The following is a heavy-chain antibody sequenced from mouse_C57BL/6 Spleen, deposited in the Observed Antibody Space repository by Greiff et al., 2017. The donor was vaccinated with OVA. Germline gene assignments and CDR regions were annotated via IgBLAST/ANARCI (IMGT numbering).Heavy chain of an antibody. CDR3: TRDAGYYYAAY. Sequence: EVMLVESGEGLVKPGGSLKLSCAASGFTFCSYAMSWVRQTPEKRLEWVAYISSGGDYIYYADTVKGRFTISRDNARNTLYLQMSSLKSEDTAMYYCTRDAGYYYAAYWGQGTLVTVSA. CDR1: GFTFCSYA. J-gene: IGHJ3*01. CDR2: ISSGGDYI. V-gene: IGHV5-9-1*02. D-gene: IGHD1-1*01.